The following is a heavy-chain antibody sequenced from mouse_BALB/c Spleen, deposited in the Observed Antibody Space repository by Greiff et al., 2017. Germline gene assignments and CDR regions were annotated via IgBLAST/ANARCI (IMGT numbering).Heavy chain of an antibody. J-gene: IGHJ2*01. D-gene: IGHD2-4*01. CDR1: GFTFTDYY. Sequence: EVKLVESGGGLVQPGGSLRLSCATSGFTFTDYYMSWVRQPPGKALEWLGFITNKANGYTTEYSASVKGRFTISRDNSQSILYLQMNTLRAEDSATYYCARVYYDYVDYWGQGTTLTVSS. CDR2: ITNKANGYTT. V-gene: IGHV7-3*02. CDR3: ARVYYDYVDY.